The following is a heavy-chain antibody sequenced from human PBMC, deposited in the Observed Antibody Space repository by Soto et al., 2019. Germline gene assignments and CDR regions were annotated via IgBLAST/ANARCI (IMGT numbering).Heavy chain of an antibody. CDR3: ARDLGLHNGYYYGMDV. J-gene: IGHJ6*02. CDR2: ISSNTGYT. CDR1: GYTFTSYG. V-gene: IGHV1-18*04. D-gene: IGHD5-12*01. Sequence: ASVKFSCKASGYTFTSYGFIWVRQAPGQGLEWMGWISSNTGYTNYAQKLQDRVTMTTDTSTGTAYMELRSLRSDDTAVYYCARDLGLHNGYYYGMDVWGQGTTVNVSS.